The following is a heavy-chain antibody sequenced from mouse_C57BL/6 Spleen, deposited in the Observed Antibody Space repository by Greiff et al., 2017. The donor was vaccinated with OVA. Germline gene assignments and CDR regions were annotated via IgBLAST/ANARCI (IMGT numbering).Heavy chain of an antibody. CDR2: INPNNGGT. CDR3: ARGVPYGDY. Sequence: EVQLQQSGPELVKPGASVKLSCKASGYTFTDYYMNWVKQSHGKSLEWIGDINPNNGGTSYNQKFKGKATLTVDKSSSTAYMELRSLTSEDSAVYYCARGVPYGDYWGQGTTLTVSS. D-gene: IGHD1-1*02. J-gene: IGHJ2*01. CDR1: GYTFTDYY. V-gene: IGHV1-26*01.